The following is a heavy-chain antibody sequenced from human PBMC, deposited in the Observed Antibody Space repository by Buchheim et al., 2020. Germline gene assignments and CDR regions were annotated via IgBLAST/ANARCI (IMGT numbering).Heavy chain of an antibody. CDR2: IKSKSDGGTT. Sequence: EVQLVESGGGLVKPGGSRRLSCAASGFTFTNAWMSWVRQAPGKGLEWVGRIKSKSDGGTTDYAAPVKDRFIISRDDDTLYLQLNSLKTEDTAVYYCTTDRVNYDSWSGHYTSYFDSWGQGTL. V-gene: IGHV3-15*01. CDR3: TTDRVNYDSWSGHYTSYFDS. J-gene: IGHJ4*02. D-gene: IGHD3-3*01. CDR1: GFTFTNAW.